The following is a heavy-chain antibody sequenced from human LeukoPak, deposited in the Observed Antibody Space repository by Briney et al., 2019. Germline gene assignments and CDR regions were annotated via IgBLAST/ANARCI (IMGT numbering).Heavy chain of an antibody. CDR3: ARDNYGAKDY. CDR1: GFTFSSYW. V-gene: IGHV3-74*01. CDR2: INKDGSIT. D-gene: IGHD4-17*01. Sequence: PGGSLRLSCAASGFTFSSYWMHWVRQAPGKGLVWVSRINKDGSITSYADSVKGRFTISRDNAKNTLDLQMNSLRAEDTALYYCARDNYGAKDYWGQGTLVSVSS. J-gene: IGHJ4*02.